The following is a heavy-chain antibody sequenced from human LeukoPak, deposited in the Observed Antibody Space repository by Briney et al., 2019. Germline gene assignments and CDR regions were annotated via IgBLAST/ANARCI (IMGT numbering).Heavy chain of an antibody. V-gene: IGHV1-24*01. CDR3: ATLYSSGWYRAPQTPDY. CDR2: FDPEDGET. D-gene: IGHD6-19*01. Sequence: ASVKVSCKVSGYTLTELSMHWVRQALGKGLEWMGGFDPEDGETIYAQKFQGRVTMTEDTSTDTAYMELSSLRSEDTAVYYCATLYSSGWYRAPQTPDYWGQGTLVTVSS. CDR1: GYTLTELS. J-gene: IGHJ4*02.